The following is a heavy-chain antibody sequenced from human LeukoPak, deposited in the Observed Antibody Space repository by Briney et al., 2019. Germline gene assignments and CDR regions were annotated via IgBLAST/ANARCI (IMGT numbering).Heavy chain of an antibody. CDR2: INVHTGVA. V-gene: IGHV1-2*02. CDR3: AREGDSSADAFDI. CDR1: GYTFTGYN. Sequence: ASVKVSCTASGYTFTGYNLHWVRQAPGQGLEWMGWINVHTGVAHYAQKSQGRVTMTRDTSISTAYMELRSLRSDDTAVYHCAREGDSSADAFDIWGLGTMVTVSS. J-gene: IGHJ3*02. D-gene: IGHD3-22*01.